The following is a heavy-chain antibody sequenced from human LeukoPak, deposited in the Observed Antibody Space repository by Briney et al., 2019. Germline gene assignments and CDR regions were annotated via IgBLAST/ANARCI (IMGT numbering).Heavy chain of an antibody. J-gene: IGHJ3*02. CDR3: ARGRIAAGGAFDI. Sequence: SETLSLTCTVSGGSISSGSYYWSWIRQPAGKGLEWIGRIYTSGSTNYNPSLRSRVTISVDTSKNQFSLKLSSVTAADTAVYYCARGRIAAGGAFDIWGQGTMVTASS. V-gene: IGHV4-61*02. CDR1: GGSISSGSYY. D-gene: IGHD6-13*01. CDR2: IYTSGST.